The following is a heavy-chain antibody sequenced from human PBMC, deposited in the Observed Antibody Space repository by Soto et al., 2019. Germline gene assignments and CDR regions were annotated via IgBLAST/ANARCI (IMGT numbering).Heavy chain of an antibody. CDR1: GGSISSGGYY. V-gene: IGHV4-31*03. CDR3: ARVVLH. J-gene: IGHJ4*02. CDR2: IYYSGST. D-gene: IGHD2-21*01. Sequence: QVQLQESGPGLVKPSQTLSLTCTVSGGSISSGGYYWSWIRQHPGKGLEWIGSIYYSGSTYYNAYLMSRVTISVYTTKNQFSLKLSSVNGADTAVYYCARVVLHWVQGTLVTVSS.